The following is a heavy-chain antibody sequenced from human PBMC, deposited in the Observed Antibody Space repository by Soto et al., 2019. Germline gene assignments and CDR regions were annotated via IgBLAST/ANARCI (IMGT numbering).Heavy chain of an antibody. V-gene: IGHV4-34*01. CDR1: GGSFSGYY. CDR3: ARGSITMIVVVPSWFDP. D-gene: IGHD3-22*01. Sequence: PSETLSLTCAVYGGSFSGYYWSWIRQPPGKGLEWIGEINHSGSTNYNPSLKSRVTISVDTSKNQFSLKLSSVTAADTAVYYCARGSITMIVVVPSWFDPWGQGTLVTVPS. J-gene: IGHJ5*02. CDR2: INHSGST.